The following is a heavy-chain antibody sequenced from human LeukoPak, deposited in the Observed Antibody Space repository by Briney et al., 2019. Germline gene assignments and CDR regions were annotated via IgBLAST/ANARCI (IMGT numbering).Heavy chain of an antibody. V-gene: IGHV1-2*02. CDR3: ARGIEFKWELLQYYFDY. Sequence: ASVKVSFKASGYTFTGYYMHWVRQAPGQGLEWMGWINPNSGGTNYAQKFQGRVTMTRDTSISTAYMELSRLRSDDTAVYYCARGIEFKWELLQYYFDYWGQGTLVTVSS. CDR2: INPNSGGT. D-gene: IGHD1-26*01. CDR1: GYTFTGYY. J-gene: IGHJ4*02.